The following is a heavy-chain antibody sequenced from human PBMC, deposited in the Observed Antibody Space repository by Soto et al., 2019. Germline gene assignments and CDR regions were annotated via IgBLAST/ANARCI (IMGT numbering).Heavy chain of an antibody. V-gene: IGHV5-51*01. Sequence: ESLKISFKGSGYSFTSYWIGWVRQIPGKGLEWMGIIYPGDSDTRYSPSFQGQVTISADKSISTAYLQWSSLKASDTAMYYCARSVSYCGGDCYVPYYGMDVWGQGTTVTAP. CDR3: ARSVSYCGGDCYVPYYGMDV. D-gene: IGHD2-21*02. CDR1: GYSFTSYW. CDR2: IYPGDSDT. J-gene: IGHJ6*02.